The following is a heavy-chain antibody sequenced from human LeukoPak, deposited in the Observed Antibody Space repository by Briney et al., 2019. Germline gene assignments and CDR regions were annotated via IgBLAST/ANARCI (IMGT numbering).Heavy chain of an antibody. Sequence: GGSLRLSCAAPGITVSSNYMNWVRQAPGKGLEWVAIIYSGGSTYYADSVKGRCTISKNNFKNTLYLQMNSLRAEDTAVYYCAREISGHWGQGTLVTVSS. D-gene: IGHD5-12*01. CDR3: AREISGH. J-gene: IGHJ4*02. V-gene: IGHV3-66*01. CDR2: IYSGGST. CDR1: GITVSSNY.